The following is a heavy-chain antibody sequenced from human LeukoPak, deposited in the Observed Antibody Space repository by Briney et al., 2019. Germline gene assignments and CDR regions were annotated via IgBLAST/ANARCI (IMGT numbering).Heavy chain of an antibody. CDR1: GFTFSDYY. J-gene: IGHJ4*02. CDR2: IRSSDTTI. Sequence: GGSLRLSCAASGFTFSDYYMSWIRQAPEKGLEWVSYIRSSDTTIPYADSVKGRFTISRDNADNSLYLQMNDLRADDTAVYYCARTRGDWFLDSWGQGTLVTVSS. CDR3: ARTRGDWFLDS. V-gene: IGHV3-11*01. D-gene: IGHD3-9*01.